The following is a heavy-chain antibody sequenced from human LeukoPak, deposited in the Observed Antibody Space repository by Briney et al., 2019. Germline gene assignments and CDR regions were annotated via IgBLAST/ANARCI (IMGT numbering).Heavy chain of an antibody. V-gene: IGHV4-59*01. Sequence: SETLSLTCTVSGGSISSYYWSWIRQPPGKGLEWIGYIYYSGSTNYNPSLKSRVTISVDTSKNQFSLKLSSVTAADTAVYYCARENIVVVPAATQYYMDVWGKGTTVTVSS. D-gene: IGHD2-2*01. J-gene: IGHJ6*03. CDR2: IYYSGST. CDR3: ARENIVVVPAATQYYMDV. CDR1: GGSISSYY.